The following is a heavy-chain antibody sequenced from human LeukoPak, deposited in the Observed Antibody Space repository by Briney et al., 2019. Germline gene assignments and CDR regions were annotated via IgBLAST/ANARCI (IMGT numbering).Heavy chain of an antibody. Sequence: GGSLRLSCAASGFTFSSYWMSWVRQAPGMGLEWEANIKQDGSEKYYVDSVKGRFTISRDNAKNSLYLQMNSLRAEDTAVYYCARGRPYYDFWSGYYTLDYWGQGTLVTVSS. D-gene: IGHD3-3*01. CDR3: ARGRPYYDFWSGYYTLDY. CDR2: IKQDGSEK. CDR1: GFTFSSYW. V-gene: IGHV3-7*01. J-gene: IGHJ4*02.